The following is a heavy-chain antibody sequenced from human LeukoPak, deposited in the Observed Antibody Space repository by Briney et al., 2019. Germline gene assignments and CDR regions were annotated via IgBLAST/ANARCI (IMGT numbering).Heavy chain of an antibody. CDR3: AKHRGVHPPYYLDV. Sequence: PRGSLRLSCAASGFTFSNYAMNWVRQGPGQGLQWVSLIHNDGVTTYYADSVKGRLTISRDNSKNTLYLQVNILRAEDTAVYYCAKHRGVHPPYYLDVWGKGTTVTVSS. CDR2: IHNDGVTT. CDR1: GFTFSNYA. J-gene: IGHJ6*03. D-gene: IGHD3-10*01. V-gene: IGHV3-23*01.